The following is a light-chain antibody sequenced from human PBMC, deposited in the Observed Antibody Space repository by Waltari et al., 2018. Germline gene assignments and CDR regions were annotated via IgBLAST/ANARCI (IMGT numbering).Light chain of an antibody. J-gene: IGLJ3*02. CDR3: SAWERELVAVV. CDR2: RND. Sequence: QAGLIQPPSVSRALGQTATLTCAGNRNNVGNQGVAWLQQHQGHPPQLFSYRNDNRPTGISARFSASRSGNTASLTVTGLLAEDEADYYCSAWERELVAVVFAGGTKLAVL. CDR1: RNNVGNQG. V-gene: IGLV10-54*04.